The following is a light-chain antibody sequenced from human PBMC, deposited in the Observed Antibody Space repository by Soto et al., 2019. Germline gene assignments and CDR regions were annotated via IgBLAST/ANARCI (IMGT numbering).Light chain of an antibody. CDR3: QQYYSPTLT. CDR1: QRLLYDSNNKNY. Sequence: DIVMSQSPESLAASLGEGAAINCKSSQRLLYDSNNKNYLDWYQKKPGQPPKLLIYWASMRESGVPERSSGSGYGTDLTITITSMKAEDVEVYYCQQYYSPTLTFGGGTKVDIK. V-gene: IGKV4-1*01. CDR2: WAS. J-gene: IGKJ4*01.